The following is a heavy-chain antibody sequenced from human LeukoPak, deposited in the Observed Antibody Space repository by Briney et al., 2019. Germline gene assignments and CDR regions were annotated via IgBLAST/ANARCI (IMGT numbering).Heavy chain of an antibody. CDR1: GGSINSGDYY. V-gene: IGHV4-30-4*08. J-gene: IGHJ4*02. Sequence: SQTLSLTCTVSGGSINSGDYYWSWIRQPPGKGLEWIGYIYYIGSTYYKPSLMSRVTMSLDTSKNQFSLKLSSATAADTAVYYCARALGYCSSSRCYSLDYWGQGTLVTVSS. D-gene: IGHD2-15*01. CDR2: IYYIGST. CDR3: ARALGYCSSSRCYSLDY.